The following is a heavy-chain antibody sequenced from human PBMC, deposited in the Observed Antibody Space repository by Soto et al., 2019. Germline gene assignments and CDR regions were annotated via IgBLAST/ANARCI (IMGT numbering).Heavy chain of an antibody. J-gene: IGHJ5*01. Sequence: GGALRLSCAGSGFTFSSYWMSWVRPAPGKGLEGVAEIRGGGGSKYYADSVKGRFTTSRDNSKNTLYLQMNSLRAEDTAVYYCAKSARGYSSGWYWFGYWGQGPLVTVSS. D-gene: IGHD6-19*01. CDR2: IRGGGGSK. CDR1: GFTFSSYW. CDR3: AKSARGYSSGWYWFGY. V-gene: IGHV3-23*01.